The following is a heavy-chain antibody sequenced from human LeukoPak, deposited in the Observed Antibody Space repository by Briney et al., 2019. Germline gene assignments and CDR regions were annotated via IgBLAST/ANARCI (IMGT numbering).Heavy chain of an antibody. CDR1: GFTFSGSA. V-gene: IGHV3-73*01. J-gene: IGHJ4*02. CDR2: IRSKANSYAT. Sequence: PGGSLRLSCAASGFTFSGSAMHWVHQASGKGLEWVGRIRSKANSYATAYAASVKGRFTISRDDSKNTAYLQMNSLKTEDTAVYYCTRATGYSSSDRDYWGQGALVTVSS. CDR3: TRATGYSSSDRDY. D-gene: IGHD6-13*01.